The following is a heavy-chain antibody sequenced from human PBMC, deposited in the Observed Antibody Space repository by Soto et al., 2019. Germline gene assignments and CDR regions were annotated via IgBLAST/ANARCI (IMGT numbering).Heavy chain of an antibody. CDR3: ARRQLVRGAIIPYYHYGLDV. CDR2: INHSGNT. V-gene: IGHV4-34*01. J-gene: IGHJ6*02. CDR1: GGSFSGYY. Sequence: LSLTCAVYGGSFSGYYWTWIRQPPGKGLEWIGEINHSGNTNYNVSLKSRLTMSVDASKNRISLKMNSVTAADTAVYYCARRQLVRGAIIPYYHYGLDVWGQGTSVTVS. D-gene: IGHD3-10*01.